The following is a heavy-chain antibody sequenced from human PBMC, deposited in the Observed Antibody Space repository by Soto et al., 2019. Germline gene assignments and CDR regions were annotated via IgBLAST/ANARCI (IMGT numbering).Heavy chain of an antibody. D-gene: IGHD3-9*01. J-gene: IGHJ4*02. CDR1: GFTFSNAW. CDR3: TTDRYFDWFWDY. CDR2: IKSKTDGGTT. Sequence: GGSLRLSCAASGFTFSNAWMSWVRQAPGKGLEWVGRIKSKTDGGTTDYAAPVKGRFTISRDDSKNTLYQQMNSLKTEDTAVYYCTTDRYFDWFWDYWGQGTLVTVSS. V-gene: IGHV3-15*01.